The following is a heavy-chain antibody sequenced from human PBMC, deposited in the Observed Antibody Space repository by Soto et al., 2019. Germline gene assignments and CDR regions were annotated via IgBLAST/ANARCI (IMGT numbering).Heavy chain of an antibody. D-gene: IGHD2-2*02. CDR1: GYSFSTYW. J-gene: IGHJ5*02. V-gene: IGHV5-51*01. CDR2: IYPGDSDT. Sequence: DSLKISCKGSGYSFSTYWIAWVRQMPGKGLEWMGIIYPGDSDTRYSPSFQGQVTISADKSISTAYLQWISLKASDTAMYYCARRGYCSGTTCYKLFDPWGQGTLVIVSS. CDR3: ARRGYCSGTTCYKLFDP.